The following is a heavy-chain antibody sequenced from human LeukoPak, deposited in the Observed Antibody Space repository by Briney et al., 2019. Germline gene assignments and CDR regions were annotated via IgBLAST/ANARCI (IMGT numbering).Heavy chain of an antibody. CDR2: IYYSGST. J-gene: IGHJ4*02. Sequence: QTSETLSLTCTVSGGSISSSSYYRGWIRQPPGKGLEWIGSIYYSGSTYYNPSLKSRVTMSVDTSKNQFSLKLSSVTAADTAVYYCARLTMIVAYYFDYWGQGTLVTVSS. V-gene: IGHV4-39*01. D-gene: IGHD3-22*01. CDR3: ARLTMIVAYYFDY. CDR1: GGSISSSSYY.